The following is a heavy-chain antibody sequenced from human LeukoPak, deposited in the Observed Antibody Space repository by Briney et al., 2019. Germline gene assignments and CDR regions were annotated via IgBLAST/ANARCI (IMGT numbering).Heavy chain of an antibody. D-gene: IGHD3-9*01. V-gene: IGHV3-30*02. CDR2: IRYDGSNK. CDR3: AKGPGLRNFDWPNLGGWYFEI. Sequence: GGSLRLSCAASGFTFSSYGMHWVRQAPAKGLEWVAFIRYDGSNKYYADSVKGRFTISRDNSKNTLYLQMNSLRAEDMAMYYCAKGPGLRNFDWPNLGGWYFEICGGRTLVTVSS. CDR1: GFTFSSYG. J-gene: IGHJ2*01.